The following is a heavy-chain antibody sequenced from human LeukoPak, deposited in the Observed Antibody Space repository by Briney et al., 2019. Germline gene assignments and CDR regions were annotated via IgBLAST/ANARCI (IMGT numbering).Heavy chain of an antibody. Sequence: SETLSLTCTVSGGSISSGCYYWSWIRQPAGKGLEWIGRIYTSRSTNYNPSLKSRLTISRDTSKNQFSLNLSSVTAADTAVYYCARERHGHPFDSWGQGTLVTVSS. CDR2: IYTSRST. V-gene: IGHV4-61*02. CDR3: ARERHGHPFDS. J-gene: IGHJ4*02. CDR1: GGSISSGCYY.